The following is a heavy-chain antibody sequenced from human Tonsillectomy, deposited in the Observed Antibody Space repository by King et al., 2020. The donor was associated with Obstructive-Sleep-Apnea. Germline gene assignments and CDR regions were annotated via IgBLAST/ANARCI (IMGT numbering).Heavy chain of an antibody. J-gene: IGHJ4*02. CDR2: IYYSGNT. CDR3: ARGGIEHYDY. D-gene: IGHD6-13*01. V-gene: IGHV4-59*11. CDR1: GGSISSHY. Sequence: QLQESGPGLVKPSETLSPTCTVSGGSISSHYWSWIRQPPGKGLEWIGYIYYSGNTNYNPSLKSRVTISVNTSKNQFSLKLSSVTAADTAVYYCARGGIEHYDYWGQGTLVTVSS.